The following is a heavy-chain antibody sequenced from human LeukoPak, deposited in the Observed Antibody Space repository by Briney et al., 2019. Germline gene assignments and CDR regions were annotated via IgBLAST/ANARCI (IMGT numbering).Heavy chain of an antibody. J-gene: IGHJ4*02. CDR2: IYHSVST. V-gene: IGHV4-30-2*03. D-gene: IGHD2-21*02. CDR1: SGSLTTVGYS. CDR3: ASLIAYCGGDCYLGGGRFDY. Sequence: PQRLSLTCALSSGSLTTVGYSWSWIRHPPRKGLEWIGYIYHSVSTYYNTCLKSRAPISVDTSKNQFSRKLRSVTAADTAVYYCASLIAYCGGDCYLGGGRFDYWGKGTLVTVSS.